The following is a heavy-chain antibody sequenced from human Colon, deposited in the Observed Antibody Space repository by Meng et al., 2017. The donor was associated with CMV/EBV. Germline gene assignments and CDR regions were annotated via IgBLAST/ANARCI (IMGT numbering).Heavy chain of an antibody. Sequence: GESLKISCAASGFTFSDYYMSWIRQAPGKGLEWVSYISSSGSTIYYADSVKCRFTISRDDAKNSLYLQMNSLRAEDTAVYYCAKDLVREIVPAAWVLDVWGQGTTVTVSS. V-gene: IGHV3-11*01. D-gene: IGHD2-2*01. CDR3: AKDLVREIVPAAWVLDV. CDR1: GFTFSDYY. J-gene: IGHJ6*02. CDR2: ISSSGSTI.